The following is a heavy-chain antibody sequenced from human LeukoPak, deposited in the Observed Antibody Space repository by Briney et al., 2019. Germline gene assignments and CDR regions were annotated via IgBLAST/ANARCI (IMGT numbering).Heavy chain of an antibody. J-gene: IGHJ6*04. CDR3: AKGGFLTQAVDV. V-gene: IGHV3-53*01. Sequence: SGGSLRLSCAVSGFTVSDNYMSWVRQAPGKGLEWVSVIYSGGSTYYADSVKGRFTISRDNSKNTVFLQTNSLRVEDTAIYYCAKGGFLTQAVDVWGKGTTVTVSS. CDR2: IYSGGST. D-gene: IGHD2-15*01. CDR1: GFTVSDNY.